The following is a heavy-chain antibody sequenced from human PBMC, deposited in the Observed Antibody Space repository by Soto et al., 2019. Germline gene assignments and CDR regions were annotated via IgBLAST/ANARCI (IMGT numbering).Heavy chain of an antibody. J-gene: IGHJ4*02. CDR1: GDSISSSTYY. CDR3: ARTPVIDSSGGFDY. D-gene: IGHD3-22*01. V-gene: IGHV4-39*01. CDR2: IYYNVRT. Sequence: SETLSLTCTVSGDSISSSTYYWVWIRQPPGKGLEWIGTIYYNVRTYYNPSLKSRVTLSVDTSKNQFSLKLSSVTAADTAVYYCARTPVIDSSGGFDYWGQGTLVTVSS.